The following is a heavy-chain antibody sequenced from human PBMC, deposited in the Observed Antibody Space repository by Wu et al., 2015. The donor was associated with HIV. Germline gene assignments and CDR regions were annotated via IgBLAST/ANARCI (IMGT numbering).Heavy chain of an antibody. J-gene: IGHJ4*02. CDR3: ARGGNYYDSSGYYLQDY. Sequence: QAQVVQSGAEVKKPGASVKVSCKASGYNFTNYGISWVRQAPGQGLEWMGWIMTSNGNTKYAQKFQGRVTMTTDTSTSTAYMELRSLRSDDTAVYYCARGGNYYDSSGYYLQDYWGQGTLVTVSS. V-gene: IGHV1-18*01. D-gene: IGHD3-22*01. CDR2: IMTSNGNT. CDR1: GYNFTNYG.